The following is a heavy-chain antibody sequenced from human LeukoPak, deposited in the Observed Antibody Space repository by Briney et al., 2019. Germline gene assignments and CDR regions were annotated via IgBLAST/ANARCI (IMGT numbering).Heavy chain of an antibody. CDR3: ARHDGGYGDYFDY. V-gene: IGHV4-59*08. CDR1: GGSTSRYF. Sequence: SETLSLTRTVSGGSTSRYFWSWIRQPPRKGLEWIGYIYSSGSTNYNPSLKRRVSISVDTSQNQFCLKLSSVTAAYTAVYYCARHDGGYGDYFDYWGPGTLVTVSS. D-gene: IGHD4-17*01. CDR2: IYSSGST. J-gene: IGHJ4*02.